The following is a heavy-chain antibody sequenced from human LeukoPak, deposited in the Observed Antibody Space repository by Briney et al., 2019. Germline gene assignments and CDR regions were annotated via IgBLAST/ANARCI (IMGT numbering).Heavy chain of an antibody. CDR2: ISGSGSST. V-gene: IGHV3-23*01. D-gene: IGHD6-19*01. J-gene: IGHJ3*02. Sequence: GGSLRLSCAASGFTFSSYSMNWVRQAPGKGLEWVSGISGSGSSTYYADSVKGRFTISRDNSKNTLYLQMNSLRAEDTAVYYCAKSRSGWLNDAFDIWGQGTMVTVSS. CDR1: GFTFSSYS. CDR3: AKSRSGWLNDAFDI.